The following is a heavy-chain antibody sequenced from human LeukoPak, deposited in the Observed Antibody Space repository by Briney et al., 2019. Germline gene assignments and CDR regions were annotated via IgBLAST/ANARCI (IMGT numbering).Heavy chain of an antibody. CDR1: GGSISSYY. CDR2: IYYSGST. D-gene: IGHD3-3*01. CDR3: ARGGTDDFWSGYPLDY. J-gene: IGHJ4*02. V-gene: IGHV4-30-4*08. Sequence: SETLSLTCTVSGGSISSYYWSWIRQPPGKGLEWIGYIYYSGSTYYNPSLKSRVTISVDTSKNQFSLKLSSVTAADTAVYYCARGGTDDFWSGYPLDYWGQGTLVTVSS.